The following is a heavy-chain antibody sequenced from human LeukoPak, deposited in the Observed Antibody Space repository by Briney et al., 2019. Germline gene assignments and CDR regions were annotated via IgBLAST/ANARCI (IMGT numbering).Heavy chain of an antibody. Sequence: SETLSLTCTVSGGSMNQYYWSWIRQPAGKGLEWIGEINHSGSTKYNPSLKSRVTISIDTSKNQLSLKLSSVTAADTAVYSCVRHVARAFDIWGQGTKVTVSS. V-gene: IGHV4-34*01. CDR1: GGSMNQYY. CDR3: VRHVARAFDI. J-gene: IGHJ3*02. CDR2: INHSGST.